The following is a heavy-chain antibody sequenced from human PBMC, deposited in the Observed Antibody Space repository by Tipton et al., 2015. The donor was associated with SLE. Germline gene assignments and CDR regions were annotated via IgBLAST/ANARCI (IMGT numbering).Heavy chain of an antibody. J-gene: IGHJ4*02. D-gene: IGHD2/OR15-2a*01. Sequence: TLSLTCTVSGGSISSYYWSWIRQPPGKGLEWIGYIYYSGSTNYNPSLKSRVTISVDTSKNQFSLKLSSVTAADTAVYYCARSSSVRTLLWPTFAYWGQGTLVTVSS. CDR2: IYYSGST. V-gene: IGHV4-59*01. CDR3: ARSSSVRTLLWPTFAY. CDR1: GGSISSYY.